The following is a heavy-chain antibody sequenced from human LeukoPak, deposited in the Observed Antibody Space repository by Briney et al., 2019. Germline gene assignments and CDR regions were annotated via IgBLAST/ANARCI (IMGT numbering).Heavy chain of an antibody. Sequence: SVKVSCKASGYTFSIYAISWVRQAPGQGLEWMGGIIPIFGTANYAQKFQGRVMITADESTSTAYMELSSLRSEDTAVYYCAITRDYGSGSYYTPANAFDIWGQGTMVTVSS. CDR2: IIPIFGTA. CDR1: GYTFSIYA. J-gene: IGHJ3*02. D-gene: IGHD3-10*01. CDR3: AITRDYGSGSYYTPANAFDI. V-gene: IGHV1-69*13.